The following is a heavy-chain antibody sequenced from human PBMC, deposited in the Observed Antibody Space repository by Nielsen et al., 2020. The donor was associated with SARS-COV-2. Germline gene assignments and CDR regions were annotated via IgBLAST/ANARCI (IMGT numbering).Heavy chain of an antibody. J-gene: IGHJ4*02. D-gene: IGHD3/OR15-3a*01. CDR2: ISSSSSTI. Sequence: GESLKISCAASGFTFSSYSMNWVRQAPGKGLEWVSYISSSSSTIYYADSVKGRFTISRDNAKNSLYLQMNSLRAEDTAVYYCAREGLAPTPWFDYWGQGTLVTVSS. V-gene: IGHV3-48*04. CDR3: AREGLAPTPWFDY. CDR1: GFTFSSYS.